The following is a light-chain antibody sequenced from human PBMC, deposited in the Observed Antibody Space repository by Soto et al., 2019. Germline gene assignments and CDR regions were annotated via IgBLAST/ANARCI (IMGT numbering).Light chain of an antibody. V-gene: IGLV2-14*01. J-gene: IGLJ1*01. CDR1: SSDVGAYNF. CDR2: EVN. CDR3: SSFTRSSPYV. Sequence: QSALTQPASVSGSPGQSITISCTGTSSDVGAYNFVSWYQQYPGKAPKVMIYEVNNRPSGVSNRFSGSKSGNTASLTISGLQAEDGADYYCSSFTRSSPYVFGSGTKVTVL.